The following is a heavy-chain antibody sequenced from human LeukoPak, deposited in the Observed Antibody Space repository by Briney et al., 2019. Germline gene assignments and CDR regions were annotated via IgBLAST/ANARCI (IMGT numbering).Heavy chain of an antibody. J-gene: IGHJ4*02. Sequence: SETLSLTCTVSGVSISSYYWSWIRQPPGKGLEWIGYIYDSGSNADYNPSLKSRVTISVDTSENQFSLKLSSVTAADTAVYYCARAPGPYDSSGHYFNFEYWGQGTLVTVSS. D-gene: IGHD3-22*01. CDR3: ARAPGPYDSSGHYFNFEY. CDR1: GVSISSYY. CDR2: IYDSGSNA. V-gene: IGHV4-59*01.